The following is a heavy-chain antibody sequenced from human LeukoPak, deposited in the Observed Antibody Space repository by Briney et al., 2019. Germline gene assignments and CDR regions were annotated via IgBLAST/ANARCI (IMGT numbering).Heavy chain of an antibody. CDR3: AAIWFGERGNWFDP. J-gene: IGHJ5*02. CDR2: IYYSGST. V-gene: IGHV4-59*03. D-gene: IGHD3-10*01. CDR1: GGSFSSYY. Sequence: SETLSLTCTVSGGSFSSYYWSWIRQPPGKGLEWIGYIYYSGSTNYNPSLKSRVTISVDTSKNQFSLKLGSVTAADTAMYYCAAIWFGERGNWFDPWGQGTLVTVSS.